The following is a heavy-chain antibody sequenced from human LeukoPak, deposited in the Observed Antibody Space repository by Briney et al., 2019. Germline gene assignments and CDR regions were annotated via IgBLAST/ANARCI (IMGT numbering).Heavy chain of an antibody. CDR2: IYPGDFDI. V-gene: IGHV5-51*01. CDR3: VRLASNSSSWYFSWYFDL. Sequence: GESLKISCKGSGYSFTTYWIGWVRQMPGKGLEWMGIIYPGDFDIRYSPSFQGQVTTSADKSITTAYLQWSSLKAADIAMYYCVRLASNSSSWYFSWYFDLWGRGTLVTVSS. J-gene: IGHJ2*01. CDR1: GYSFTTYW. D-gene: IGHD6-13*01.